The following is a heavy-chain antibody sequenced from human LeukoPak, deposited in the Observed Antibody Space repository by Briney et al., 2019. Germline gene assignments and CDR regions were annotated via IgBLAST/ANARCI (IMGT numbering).Heavy chain of an antibody. CDR1: GFTVSSNY. J-gene: IGHJ3*02. V-gene: IGHV3-66*02. D-gene: IGHD6-13*01. Sequence: PGGSLRLSCAASGFTVSSNYMSWVRQAPGKGLEWVSVIYSGSSTYYADSVKGRFTISRDNSKNTLYLQMNSLRAEDTAVYYCASALYSSRGDAFDIWGQGTMVTVSS. CDR3: ASALYSSRGDAFDI. CDR2: IYSGSST.